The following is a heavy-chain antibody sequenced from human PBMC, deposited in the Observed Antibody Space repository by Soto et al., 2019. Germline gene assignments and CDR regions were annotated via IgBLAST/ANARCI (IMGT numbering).Heavy chain of an antibody. D-gene: IGHD2-15*01. Sequence: SETLSLTCAVYGGSFSGYYWSWIRQPPGKGLEWIGEINHSGSTNYNPSLKSRVTISVDTSKNQFSLKLSSVTTADTAVYYCARGGRSGRVVVAAIGGTQKYDYWGQGTLVTVSS. V-gene: IGHV4-34*01. CDR3: ARGGRSGRVVVAAIGGTQKYDY. CDR2: INHSGST. CDR1: GGSFSGYY. J-gene: IGHJ4*02.